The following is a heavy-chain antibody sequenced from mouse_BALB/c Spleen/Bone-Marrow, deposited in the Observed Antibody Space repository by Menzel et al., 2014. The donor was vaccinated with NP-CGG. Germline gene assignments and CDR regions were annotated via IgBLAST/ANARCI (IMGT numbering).Heavy chain of an antibody. CDR3: ARPYDFGAWFAY. CDR2: ISSGGSYT. D-gene: IGHD2-4*01. J-gene: IGHJ3*01. V-gene: IGHV5-6*01. Sequence: VESGGDLVKPGGSPKLSCAASGFTFSSYGMSWVRPTPDKRLEWVATISSGGSYTYYPDSVKGRFTISRDNAKNTLYLQMSSLKSEDTAMYYCARPYDFGAWFAYWGQGTLVTVSA. CDR1: GFTFSSYG.